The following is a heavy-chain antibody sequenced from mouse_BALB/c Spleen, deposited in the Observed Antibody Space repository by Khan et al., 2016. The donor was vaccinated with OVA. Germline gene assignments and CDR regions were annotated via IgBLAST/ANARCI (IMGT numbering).Heavy chain of an antibody. D-gene: IGHD1-2*01. V-gene: IGHV5-15*02. CDR2: ISDLAYTF. CDR1: GFTFSDYG. CDR3: ARGGGTAPFAY. Sequence: EVELVESGGGLVQPGGSRKLSCAAFGFTFSDYGMAWVRQAPGKGPEWVAFISDLAYTFYYADTVTGRFTLSRENAKNTLYLEMSSLRSGDTAMYYGARGGGTAPFAYWGQGTLVTVSA. J-gene: IGHJ3*01.